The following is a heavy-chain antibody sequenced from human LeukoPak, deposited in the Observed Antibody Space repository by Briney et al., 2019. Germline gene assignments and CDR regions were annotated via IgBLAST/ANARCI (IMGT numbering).Heavy chain of an antibody. CDR3: ARMLRRTGWFDP. Sequence: GGSLRLSCEVSGFTVSSNYMNWVRQVPGKGLEWVSVIYTGGATYYADFAKGRFTISRDNSKNTLHLQMNSLRAEDTAVYYCARMLRRTGWFDPWGQGTLVIVSS. J-gene: IGHJ5*02. D-gene: IGHD3/OR15-3a*01. V-gene: IGHV3-66*01. CDR1: GFTVSSNY. CDR2: IYTGGAT.